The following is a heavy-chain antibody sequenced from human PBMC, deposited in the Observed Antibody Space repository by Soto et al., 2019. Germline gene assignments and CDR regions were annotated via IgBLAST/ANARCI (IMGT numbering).Heavy chain of an antibody. CDR3: GRGFGGNH. J-gene: IGHJ4*02. V-gene: IGHV3-7*05. D-gene: IGHD2-15*01. Sequence: EVQLVESGGGLVQPGGSLRLSCAASGFTFNNYYVVWVRQAPGRGLEWVANINQDGSAKYYVDSVKGRFTISRDNAKSSLYLQINSLRAEDTATYYCGRGFGGNHWGQGSLVTVSS. CDR1: GFTFNNYY. CDR2: INQDGSAK.